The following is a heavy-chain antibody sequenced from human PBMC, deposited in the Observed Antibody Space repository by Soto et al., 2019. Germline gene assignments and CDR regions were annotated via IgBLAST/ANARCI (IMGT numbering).Heavy chain of an antibody. J-gene: IGHJ6*02. CDR2: IYWDDDK. Sequence: QITLKESGPTLVKPTQTLTLTCTFSGFSLSTSGVGVAWIRQPPGQALEWLALIYWDDDKRYRPSLESRRTITKDTSKNQVVLTMTNMDSVDTATYYCAYLPCSGGSCYWFSFSGMDVWGQGTTVTVSS. D-gene: IGHD2-15*01. CDR3: AYLPCSGGSCYWFSFSGMDV. V-gene: IGHV2-5*02. CDR1: GFSLSTSGVG.